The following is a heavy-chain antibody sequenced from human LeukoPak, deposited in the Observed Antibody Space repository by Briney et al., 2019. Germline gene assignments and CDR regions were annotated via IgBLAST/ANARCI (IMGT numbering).Heavy chain of an antibody. D-gene: IGHD6-19*01. CDR3: ARLLAVSNYFDY. Sequence: GESLKISCKCSGYSFNPYWSGWVRQMPGKALEWMGIIYPGVSDTRYSPSFQGQVTISADKSISTAYLQWSSLKASDTAMYYCARLLAVSNYFDYWGQGTLVTVSS. V-gene: IGHV5-51*01. CDR2: IYPGVSDT. J-gene: IGHJ4*02. CDR1: GYSFNPYW.